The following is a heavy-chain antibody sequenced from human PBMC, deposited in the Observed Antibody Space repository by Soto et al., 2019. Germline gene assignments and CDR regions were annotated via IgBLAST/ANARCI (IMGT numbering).Heavy chain of an antibody. J-gene: IGHJ6*03. CDR1: GGSFSGYY. V-gene: IGHV4-34*01. CDR2: INHSGST. CDR3: ARGSRDDSYGQNYYYYMDV. D-gene: IGHD5-18*01. Sequence: SETLSLTCAVYGGSFSGYYWSWIRQPPGKGLEWIGEINHSGSTNYNPSLKSRVTISVDTSKNQFSLKLSSVTAADTAVYYCARGSRDDSYGQNYYYYMDVWGKGTTVTVSS.